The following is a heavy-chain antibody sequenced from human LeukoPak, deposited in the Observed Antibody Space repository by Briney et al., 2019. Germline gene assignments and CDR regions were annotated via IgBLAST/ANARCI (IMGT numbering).Heavy chain of an antibody. CDR2: ISGSGGST. J-gene: IGHJ4*02. CDR3: AKDRGDWELHLDD. Sequence: GGSLRLSCAASGFTFSSYAMSWVRQAPGKGLEWVSVISGSGGSTYYADSVKGRFTISRDKSKNTLYLQMNSLRAEDTAVYYCAKDRGDWELHLDDWGQGTLVIVSS. D-gene: IGHD1-26*01. V-gene: IGHV3-23*01. CDR1: GFTFSSYA.